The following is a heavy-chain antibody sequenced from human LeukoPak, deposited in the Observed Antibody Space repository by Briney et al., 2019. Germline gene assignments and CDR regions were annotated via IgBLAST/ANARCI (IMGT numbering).Heavy chain of an antibody. J-gene: IGHJ4*02. Sequence: PSETLSLTCAVYGGSFSGYYWSWIRQPPGKGLEWIGYIYYSGSTNYNPSLKSRVTISVDTSKNQFSLKLSSVTAADTAVYYCARSGSYYFRSYGYWGQGTLVTVSS. V-gene: IGHV4-59*01. D-gene: IGHD1-26*01. CDR2: IYYSGST. CDR1: GGSFSGYY. CDR3: ARSGSYYFRSYGY.